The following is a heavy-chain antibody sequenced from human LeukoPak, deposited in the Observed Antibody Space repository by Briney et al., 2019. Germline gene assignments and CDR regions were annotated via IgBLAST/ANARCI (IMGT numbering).Heavy chain of an antibody. Sequence: GASVKVSCKASGYTFTSYAMHWVRQAPGQRLEWMGWINAGNGNTKYSQKFQGRVTITRDTSASTAYMELSSLRSEDTAVYYCARDEVLLWFGELGSLYYYYGMDVWGQGTTVTVSS. D-gene: IGHD3-10*01. V-gene: IGHV1-3*01. J-gene: IGHJ6*02. CDR1: GYTFTSYA. CDR2: INAGNGNT. CDR3: ARDEVLLWFGELGSLYYYYGMDV.